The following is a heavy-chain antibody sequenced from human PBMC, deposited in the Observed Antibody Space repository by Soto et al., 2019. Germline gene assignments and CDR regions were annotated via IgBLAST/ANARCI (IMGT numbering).Heavy chain of an antibody. CDR2: ISSSSSTI. D-gene: IGHD2-15*01. CDR3: SRDGTLPYCSGGSCYDYYYYYMDV. V-gene: IGHV3-48*01. J-gene: IGHJ6*03. CDR1: GFTFSSYS. Sequence: GGSLRLSCAASGFTFSSYSMNWVRQAPGKGLEWVSYISSSSSTIYYADYVKGRFTISRDNAKNSLYLQMNSLRAEDTALYYCSRDGTLPYCSGGSCYDYYYYYMDVWGKGTTVTVSS.